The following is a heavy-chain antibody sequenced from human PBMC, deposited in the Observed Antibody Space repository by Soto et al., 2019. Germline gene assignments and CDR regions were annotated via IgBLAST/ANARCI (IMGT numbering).Heavy chain of an antibody. CDR1: GGSISSYY. D-gene: IGHD3-16*01. CDR3: ARGLIRDFDY. Sequence: PSETLSLTCTVSGGSISSYYWSWIRQPPGKGLEWIGYIYYSGSTNYNPSLKSRVTISVDTSKNQFSLKLSSVTAADTAVYYCARGLIRDFDYWGQGTLVTVSS. J-gene: IGHJ4*02. CDR2: IYYSGST. V-gene: IGHV4-59*01.